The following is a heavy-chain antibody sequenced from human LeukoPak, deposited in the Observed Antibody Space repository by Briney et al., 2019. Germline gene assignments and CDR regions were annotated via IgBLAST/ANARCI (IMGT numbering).Heavy chain of an antibody. V-gene: IGHV4-34*01. Sequence: SETLSLTCAVYGGSFSGYYWSWIRQPPGKGLEWIGEINHSGSTNYNPSLKSRVTISVDTSKNQFSLKLSSVTAADTAVYYCARVDELLWFGELLSNWFDPWGQRTLVTVSS. CDR3: ARVDELLWFGELLSNWFDP. CDR1: GGSFSGYY. J-gene: IGHJ5*02. D-gene: IGHD3-10*01. CDR2: INHSGST.